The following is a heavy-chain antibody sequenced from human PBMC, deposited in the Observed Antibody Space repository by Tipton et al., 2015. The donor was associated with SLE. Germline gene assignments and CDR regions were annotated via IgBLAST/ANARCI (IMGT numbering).Heavy chain of an antibody. CDR3: AKDPRGATQHDAFDI. J-gene: IGHJ3*02. V-gene: IGHV3-23*01. Sequence: GSLRLSCAASGFTFSSYAMSWVRQAPGKGLEWDSAISGSGGSTYYADSVKGRFTISRDNSKNTLYLQMNSLRAEDTAVYYCAKDPRGATQHDAFDIWGQGTMVTVSS. CDR1: GFTFSSYA. D-gene: IGHD1-26*01. CDR2: ISGSGGST.